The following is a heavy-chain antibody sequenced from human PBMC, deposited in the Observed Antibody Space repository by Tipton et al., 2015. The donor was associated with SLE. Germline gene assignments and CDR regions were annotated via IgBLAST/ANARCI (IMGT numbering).Heavy chain of an antibody. CDR2: IYYSGST. CDR1: GGSISSHY. V-gene: IGHV4-59*11. Sequence: TLSLTCTVSGGSISSHYWSWIRQPPGKGLEWIAYIYYSGSTNYNPSLKSRVTISVDTSKNQFSLKLSSVTAADTAVYYCARDCKGPFAFDIWGQGTMVTVSS. J-gene: IGHJ3*02. CDR3: ARDCKGPFAFDI.